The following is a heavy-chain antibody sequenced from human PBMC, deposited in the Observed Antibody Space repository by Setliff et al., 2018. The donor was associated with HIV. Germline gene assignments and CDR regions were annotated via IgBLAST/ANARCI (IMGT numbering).Heavy chain of an antibody. CDR1: GGSISTSY. V-gene: IGHV4-4*09. J-gene: IGHJ3*02. CDR2: IYISGTT. D-gene: IGHD2-15*01. Sequence: SETLSLTCTVSGGSISTSYWNWIRQPPGKGLEWIAYIYISGTTNYNPSLKSRFTISLDTSRNQFSLKLGCVTAADTAMYYCAREHCSGGSCNGFDIWGQGTMVTVSS. CDR3: AREHCSGGSCNGFDI.